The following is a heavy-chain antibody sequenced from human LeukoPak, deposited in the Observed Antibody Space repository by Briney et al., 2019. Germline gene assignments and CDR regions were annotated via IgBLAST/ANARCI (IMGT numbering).Heavy chain of an antibody. CDR3: ARGTFDSGYGDY. CDR2: INWNGGST. J-gene: IGHJ4*02. D-gene: IGHD3-22*01. Sequence: GGSLRLSCAASGFTFDDCGMSWVRQAPGKGLEWVSGINWNGGSTGYADSVKGRFTISRDNAKNSQYLQMNSLRAEDTALYYCARGTFDSGYGDYWGQGTLVTVSS. V-gene: IGHV3-20*04. CDR1: GFTFDDCG.